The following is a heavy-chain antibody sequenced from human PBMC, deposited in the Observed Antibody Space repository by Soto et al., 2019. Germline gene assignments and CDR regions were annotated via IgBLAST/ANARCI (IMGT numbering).Heavy chain of an antibody. CDR1: GDSLHNTYW. J-gene: IGHJ6*02. Sequence: QVQLQQSGPGLVKPSGTLSLTCFVSGDSLHNTYWWSWVRQAPEKGLEWIGAIYHTGGRSYMPSRRGRVTLSVDTSKNQFSLKLTSVTAADTAVYYCARAVYCTTANCWDDFHYYNIDVWGQGTAGSVSS. CDR2: IYHTGGR. V-gene: IGHV4-4*02. CDR3: ARAVYCTTANCWDDFHYYNIDV. D-gene: IGHD2-2*01.